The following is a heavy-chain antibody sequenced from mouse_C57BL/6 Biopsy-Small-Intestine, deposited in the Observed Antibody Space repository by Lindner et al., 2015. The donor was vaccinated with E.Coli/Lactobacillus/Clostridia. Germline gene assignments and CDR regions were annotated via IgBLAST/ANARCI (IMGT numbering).Heavy chain of an antibody. Sequence: VQLQESGAELARPGASVKLSCKASGYTFTSYGISWVKQRTGQGLEWIGEIYPRSGNTYYNEKFKGKATLTADKSSSTAYMQLSSLTSEDSAVYFCASWDWYFDVWGAGTTVTVSS. CDR1: GYTFTSYG. V-gene: IGHV1-81*01. D-gene: IGHD4-1*01. J-gene: IGHJ1*01. CDR2: IYPRSGNT. CDR3: ASWDWYFDV.